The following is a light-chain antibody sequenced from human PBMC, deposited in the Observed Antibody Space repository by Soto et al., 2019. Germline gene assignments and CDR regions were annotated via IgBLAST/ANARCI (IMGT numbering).Light chain of an antibody. CDR1: SSDVGGYNS. CDR3: NSYTSSTTYV. V-gene: IGLV2-14*01. J-gene: IGLJ1*01. Sequence: QCALTQPASVSGSPGQSITISCTGTSSDVGGYNSVSWYQQHPGKAPKLMIYEVNNRPSGVSNRFSGSKSGNTASLTISGLQAEDEADYYCNSYTSSTTYVFGTGTKLTVL. CDR2: EVN.